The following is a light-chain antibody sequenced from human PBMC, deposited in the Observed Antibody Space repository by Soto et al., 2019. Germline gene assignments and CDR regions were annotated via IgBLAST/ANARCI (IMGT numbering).Light chain of an antibody. Sequence: DIVMTQPPDSLAVSLGERSTINCKSSQSILYSSNNKNYLAWFQQKPGQPPKLLIYWASTRESGVPDRFSGSGSGTDFTLTINSLQSEDFAVYYCQQYNNWVTFGGGTKVDIK. V-gene: IGKV4-1*01. CDR1: QSILYSSNNKNY. CDR2: WAS. CDR3: QQYNNWVT. J-gene: IGKJ4*01.